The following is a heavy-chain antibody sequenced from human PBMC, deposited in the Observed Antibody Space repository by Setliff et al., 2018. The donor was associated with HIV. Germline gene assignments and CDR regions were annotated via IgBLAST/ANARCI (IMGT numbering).Heavy chain of an antibody. Sequence: GESLRLSCAASGFSFRSYAVSWVRQAPGKGLEWVSVISGSGDITYYRGSVKGRFTVSRDNSNNTVYLQMNSLRAEDTAMYYCAKTQTVITVYGPFDSWGQGTPVTVSS. CDR1: GFSFRSYA. V-gene: IGHV3-23*01. CDR2: ISGSGDIT. J-gene: IGHJ4*02. D-gene: IGHD4-4*01. CDR3: AKTQTVITVYGPFDS.